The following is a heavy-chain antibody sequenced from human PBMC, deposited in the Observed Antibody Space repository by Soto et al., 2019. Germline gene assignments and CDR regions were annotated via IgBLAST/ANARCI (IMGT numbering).Heavy chain of an antibody. V-gene: IGHV3-30*03. D-gene: IGHD3-16*01. Sequence: GGSLSRSCFVSGFPFSSFGMHWVRQAPGKGLELVWIISNDGSNQHYSGSVKGRFTISRDNSKDTVYLQLNSLRGEDTAVYYCSRSRPTGRRDYYHYGMYXWGQVTRFTDS. CDR3: SRSRPTGRRDYYHYGMYX. CDR1: GFPFSSFG. CDR2: ISNDGSNQ. J-gene: IGHJ6*02.